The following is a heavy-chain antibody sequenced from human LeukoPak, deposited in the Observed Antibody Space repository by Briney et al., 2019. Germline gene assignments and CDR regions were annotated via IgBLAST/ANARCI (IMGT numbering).Heavy chain of an antibody. D-gene: IGHD3-10*01. CDR2: INPSGGST. Sequence: ASVTVSCKASGYTFTSYYMHWVRQAPGQGLEWMGIINPSGGSTSYAQKFQGRVTMTRDMSTSTAYMELRSLRSDDTAVYYCARNTMVRGVISYYYYYMDVWGKGTTVTISS. V-gene: IGHV1-46*01. J-gene: IGHJ6*03. CDR1: GYTFTSYY. CDR3: ARNTMVRGVISYYYYYMDV.